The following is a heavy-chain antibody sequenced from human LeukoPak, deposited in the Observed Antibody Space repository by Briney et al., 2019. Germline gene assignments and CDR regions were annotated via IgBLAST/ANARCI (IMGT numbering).Heavy chain of an antibody. Sequence: PSETLSLTCAVYGGSFSGYYWSWIRQPPGKGLEWIGEINHSGSTNYNPSLKSRVTISVDTSKNQFSLNLISVTAADTAVYYCARHASGSYNNFQHWGQGTLVTVSS. D-gene: IGHD1-26*01. CDR3: ARHASGSYNNFQH. CDR2: INHSGST. J-gene: IGHJ1*01. V-gene: IGHV4-34*01. CDR1: GGSFSGYY.